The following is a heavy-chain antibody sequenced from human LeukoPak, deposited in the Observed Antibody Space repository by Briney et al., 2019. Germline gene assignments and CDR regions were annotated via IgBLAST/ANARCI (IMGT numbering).Heavy chain of an antibody. D-gene: IGHD3-3*01. V-gene: IGHV4-59*04. CDR1: GGSISSYY. CDR3: ARLWSGYRPPDY. Sequence: SETLSLTRTVSGGSISSYYWSWIRQPPGKGLEWIGYIYYSGSTYYNPSLKSRVTISVDTSKNQFSLKLSSVTAADTAVYYCARLWSGYRPPDYWGQGTLVTVSS. CDR2: IYYSGST. J-gene: IGHJ4*02.